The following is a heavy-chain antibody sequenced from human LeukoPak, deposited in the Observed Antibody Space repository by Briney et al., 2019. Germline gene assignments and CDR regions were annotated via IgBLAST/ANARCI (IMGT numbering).Heavy chain of an antibody. Sequence: ETLSLTCTVSGGSISSYYWSWIRQPPGKGLEWIGYIYYSGSTNYNPSLKSRLTISVDTSKNQFSLRLRSVTAADTAVYYCARHGLPPLWFGELLLSSYFDYWGQGTLVTVSS. CDR3: ARHGLPPLWFGELLLSSYFDY. V-gene: IGHV4-59*08. CDR2: IYYSGST. D-gene: IGHD3-10*01. CDR1: GGSISSYY. J-gene: IGHJ4*02.